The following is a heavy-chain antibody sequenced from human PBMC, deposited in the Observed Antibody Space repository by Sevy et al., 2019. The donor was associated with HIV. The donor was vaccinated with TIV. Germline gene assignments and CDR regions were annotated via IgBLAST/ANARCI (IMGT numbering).Heavy chain of an antibody. Sequence: ASVKVSCKASGYTFTSYGISWVRQAPGQGLEWMGWLSAYNGNTNYAQKLQGRVTMTTDTSTSTAYMELRSLRSDDTAVYYCARVRGYCTNGVCLDYWGQGTLVTVSS. CDR3: ARVRGYCTNGVCLDY. V-gene: IGHV1-18*01. CDR1: GYTFTSYG. J-gene: IGHJ4*02. CDR2: LSAYNGNT. D-gene: IGHD2-8*01.